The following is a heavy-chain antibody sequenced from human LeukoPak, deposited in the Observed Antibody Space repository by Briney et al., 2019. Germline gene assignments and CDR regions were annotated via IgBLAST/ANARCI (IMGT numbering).Heavy chain of an antibody. Sequence: GGSLRLSCATSGFTLDRYAMSWVRQAPGKGLEWISAITNNNGETYYADSVRGRFTISRDTFKNTLYLQMDSLGAEDTAMYHCAKDHPSNGWPAFESWGPGTPVTVSS. V-gene: IGHV3-23*01. D-gene: IGHD6-19*01. CDR3: AKDHPSNGWPAFES. J-gene: IGHJ4*02. CDR2: ITNNNGET. CDR1: GFTLDRYA.